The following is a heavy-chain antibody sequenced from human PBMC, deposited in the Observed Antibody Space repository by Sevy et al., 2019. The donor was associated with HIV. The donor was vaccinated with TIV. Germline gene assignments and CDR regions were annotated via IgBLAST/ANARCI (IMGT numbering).Heavy chain of an antibody. CDR3: ASTRDYFDNSASYFDY. J-gene: IGHJ4*02. CDR2: FDPEDGET. CDR1: GKTLTDIP. D-gene: IGHD3-22*01. V-gene: IGHV1-24*01. Sequence: ASVKVSCKVSGKTLTDIPIHWVRQAPGKGLEWMVSFDPEDGETTYAQNFQDRVIVTEDTSTDTAYMELSSLRFEDTAVYYCASTRDYFDNSASYFDYWGQGTLVTVSS.